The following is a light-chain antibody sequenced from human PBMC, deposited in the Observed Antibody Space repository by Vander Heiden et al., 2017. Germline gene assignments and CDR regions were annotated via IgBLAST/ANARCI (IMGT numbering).Light chain of an antibody. J-gene: IGKJ2*01. Sequence: DIQMTQSPSTLSASVGDRVTITCRASQSISNWLAWYQQKPGKAPKLLIYKASSLESGVPSRFSGSGSGTEFTLTISSLQPDDFATYSCQQYNSYPYTFDQGTKLEIK. CDR3: QQYNSYPYT. CDR2: KAS. CDR1: QSISNW. V-gene: IGKV1-5*03.